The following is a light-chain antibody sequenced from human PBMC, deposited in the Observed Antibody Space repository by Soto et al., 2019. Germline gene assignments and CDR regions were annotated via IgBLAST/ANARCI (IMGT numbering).Light chain of an antibody. CDR1: SSNIGAGYD. CDR3: HSYDSGLGV. CDR2: GNT. V-gene: IGLV1-40*01. Sequence: QSVLTQPPSVSGAPGQRVTISCTGSSSNIGAGYDVHWYQQLPGTAPKLLIYGNTNRPSGVPDRFSGSKSGTSASLAITGLLAEDEADYYCHSYDSGLGVFGGGTKLTV. J-gene: IGLJ2*01.